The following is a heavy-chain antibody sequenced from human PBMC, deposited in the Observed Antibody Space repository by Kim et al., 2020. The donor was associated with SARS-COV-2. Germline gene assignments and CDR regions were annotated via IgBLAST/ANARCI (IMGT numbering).Heavy chain of an antibody. V-gene: IGHV3-49*04. CDR3: TRDGSRFLEWLFGKTDAFDI. CDR1: GFTFGYYA. CDR2: IRSKAYGGTT. J-gene: IGHJ3*02. Sequence: GGSLRLSCTASGFTFGYYAMSWVRQAPGKGLEWVGFIRSKAYGGTTEYAASVKGRFTISRDDSKSIAYLQMNSLKTEDTAVYYCTRDGSRFLEWLFGKTDAFDIWGQGTMVTVSS. D-gene: IGHD3-3*01.